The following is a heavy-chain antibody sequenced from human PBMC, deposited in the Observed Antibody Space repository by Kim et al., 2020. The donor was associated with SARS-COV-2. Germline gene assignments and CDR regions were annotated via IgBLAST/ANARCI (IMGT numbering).Heavy chain of an antibody. CDR2: IYYSGST. CDR1: GGSVSSGSYY. J-gene: IGHJ4*02. CDR3: ARDLKGFGESYFDY. V-gene: IGHV4-61*01. Sequence: SETLSLTCTVSGGSVSSGSYYWSWIRQPPGKGLEWIGYIYYSGSTNYNPSLKSRVTISVDTSKNQFSLKLSSVTAADTAVYYCARDLKGFGESYFDYWGQGTLVTVSS. D-gene: IGHD3-10*01.